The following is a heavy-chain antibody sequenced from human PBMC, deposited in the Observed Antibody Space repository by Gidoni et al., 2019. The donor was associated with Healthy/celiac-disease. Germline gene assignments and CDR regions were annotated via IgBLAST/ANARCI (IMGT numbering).Heavy chain of an antibody. Sequence: QVQLVESGGGVVQPGRSLRLSCAASGFPFSSYGMHWVRQAPGKGLEWVAVISYDGSNKYYADSVKGRFTISRDNSKNTLYLQMNSLRAEDTAVYYCAKDQAYYYGSGSYYKHDYYYGMDVWGQGTTVTVSS. CDR1: GFPFSSYG. CDR3: AKDQAYYYGSGSYYKHDYYYGMDV. D-gene: IGHD3-10*01. V-gene: IGHV3-30*18. J-gene: IGHJ6*02. CDR2: ISYDGSNK.